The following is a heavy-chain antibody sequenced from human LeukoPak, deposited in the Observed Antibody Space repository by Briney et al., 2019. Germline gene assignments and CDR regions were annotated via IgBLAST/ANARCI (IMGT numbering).Heavy chain of an antibody. CDR2: INTDTGNP. V-gene: IGHV7-4-1*02. D-gene: IGHD3-10*01. Sequence: GASVKVSCKASGHTFTRYSTNWVRQAPGQGLEWMGWINTDTGNPTYAQGFTGRFVFSLDTFVSTAYLQISSLEVEDAVVYYCAGFSGTYSYFDCWGQGTLVTVSS. CDR3: AGFSGTYSYFDC. CDR1: GHTFTRYS. J-gene: IGHJ4*02.